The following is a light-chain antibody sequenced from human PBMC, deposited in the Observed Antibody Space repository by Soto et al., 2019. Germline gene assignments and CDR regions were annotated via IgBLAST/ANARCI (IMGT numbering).Light chain of an antibody. J-gene: IGLJ3*02. Sequence: QSALTQPASVSGSPGQSITISCTGTSSDVGGYNYVSWYRQDPGKAPKLMIYDVDKRPSGLSTRFSGSKSGNTASLTISGLQAEDEADYYCTSFTSSSTWVFGGGTKLTVL. CDR1: SSDVGGYNY. CDR2: DVD. CDR3: TSFTSSSTWV. V-gene: IGLV2-14*01.